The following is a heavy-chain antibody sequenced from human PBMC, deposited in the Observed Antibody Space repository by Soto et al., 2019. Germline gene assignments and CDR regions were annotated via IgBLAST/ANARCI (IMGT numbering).Heavy chain of an antibody. D-gene: IGHD2-21*02. CDR2: ISGSGGST. Sequence: GGSLRLSCAASGFTFSSYAMSWVRQAPGKGLEWVSAISGSGGSTYYADSVKGRLTISRDNSKNTLYLQMNSLRAEDTAVYYCARERRKHIVVVTPHINWFDPWGQGTLVTVS. J-gene: IGHJ5*02. V-gene: IGHV3-23*01. CDR3: ARERRKHIVVVTPHINWFDP. CDR1: GFTFSSYA.